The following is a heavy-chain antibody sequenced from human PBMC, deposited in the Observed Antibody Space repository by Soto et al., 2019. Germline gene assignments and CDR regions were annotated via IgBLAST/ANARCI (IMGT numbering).Heavy chain of an antibody. CDR1: GYTFTSYG. Sequence: QVQLVQSGAEVKKPGASVKVSCKASGYTFTSYGISWVRQAPGQGLEWMGWISAYNGNTNYAQKLQGRVTMTTDTSTXTXXMXXXSLXXXDTXXXXXXXXXXXXXVXYWGQGTLVTVSS. CDR3: XXXXXXXXVXY. J-gene: IGHJ4*02. V-gene: IGHV1-18*01. CDR2: ISAYNGNT.